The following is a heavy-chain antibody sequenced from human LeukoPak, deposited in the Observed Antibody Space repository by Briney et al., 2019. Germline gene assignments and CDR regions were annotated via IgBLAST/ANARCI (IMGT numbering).Heavy chain of an antibody. D-gene: IGHD3-10*01. CDR2: IYYSGST. CDR3: ARGGVTVDY. Sequence: PSETLSLTCAVSGGSISSGGYSWSWIRQPPGKGPEWIGYIYYSGSTYYNPSLKSRVTISVDTSKNQFSLKLSSVTAADTAVYYCARGGVTVDYWGQGTLVTVSS. J-gene: IGHJ4*02. CDR1: GGSISSGGYS. V-gene: IGHV4-30-4*07.